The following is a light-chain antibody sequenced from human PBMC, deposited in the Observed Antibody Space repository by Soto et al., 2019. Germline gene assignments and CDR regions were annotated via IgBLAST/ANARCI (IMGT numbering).Light chain of an antibody. J-gene: IGKJ2*01. CDR2: DAS. CDR3: QQRSNWPPLYT. V-gene: IGKV3-11*01. Sequence: DIVLTQSPATLSLSPGKRATLSCRASQSVSSYLAWYQQKPGQAPRLLIYDASNRATGIPARFSGSGSGTDFTLTISSLEPEDFVVYYCQQRSNWPPLYTFGQGTKLEIK. CDR1: QSVSSY.